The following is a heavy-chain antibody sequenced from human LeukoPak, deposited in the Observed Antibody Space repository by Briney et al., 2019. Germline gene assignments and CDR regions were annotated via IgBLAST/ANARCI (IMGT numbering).Heavy chain of an antibody. CDR1: GYTFPDYG. CDR3: ARDQNIAGRPDY. D-gene: IGHD6-6*01. J-gene: IGHJ4*02. Sequence: ASVRASCKASGYTFPDYGISWVRQAPGQGLEWVGWISGYNGHTNYAQKFQGRVTMTTDTSTSTVYMELRTLRSDDTAVYYCARDQNIAGRPDYWGQGTLVTVSS. V-gene: IGHV1-18*01. CDR2: ISGYNGHT.